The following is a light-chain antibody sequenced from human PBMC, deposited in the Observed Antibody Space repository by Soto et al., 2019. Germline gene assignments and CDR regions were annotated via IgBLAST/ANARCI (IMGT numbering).Light chain of an antibody. CDR1: QSVSSSY. J-gene: IGKJ4*01. Sequence: EIVLTQSPGTLSLSPGERATLSCRASQSVSSSYLAWYQQKPGQAPRLLIYGASSRATGIPDRFSGSGSGTDFTHTISRMEPEDFAVYYCQQYGSSPALTFGGGTKVEIK. V-gene: IGKV3-20*01. CDR3: QQYGSSPALT. CDR2: GAS.